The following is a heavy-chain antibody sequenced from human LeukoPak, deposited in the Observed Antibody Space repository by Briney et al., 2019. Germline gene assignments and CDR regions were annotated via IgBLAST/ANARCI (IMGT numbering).Heavy chain of an antibody. CDR2: IYPGDSST. V-gene: IGHV5-51*01. J-gene: IGHJ4*02. CDR1: GYSFTSNH. D-gene: IGHD3-10*01. CDR3: AVRSVRYFES. Sequence: GESLKISCKGSGYSFTSNHIGWVRQIPGKGLEWMGIIYPGDSSTRYSPSFEGQVTISADKSISTAYLQWSSLKASNTAMYYCAVRSVRYFESWGQGVLVTVSS.